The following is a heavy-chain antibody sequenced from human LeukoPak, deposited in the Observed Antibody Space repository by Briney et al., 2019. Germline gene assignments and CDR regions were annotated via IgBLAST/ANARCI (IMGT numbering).Heavy chain of an antibody. D-gene: IGHD6-13*01. CDR2: INHSGST. V-gene: IGHV4-34*01. J-gene: IGHJ5*02. CDR3: ARASQSSSWYQAYNWFDP. Sequence: SETLSLTCAVYGGSFSGYYWSWIRQPPGKGLEWIGEINHSGSTNYNPSLKSRVTISVDTSKNQFSLKLSSVTAADTAVYYCARASQSSSWYQAYNWFDPWGQGTLVTVSS. CDR1: GGSFSGYY.